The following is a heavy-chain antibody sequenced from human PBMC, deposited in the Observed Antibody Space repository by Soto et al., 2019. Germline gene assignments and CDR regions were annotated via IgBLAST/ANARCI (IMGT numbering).Heavy chain of an antibody. J-gene: IGHJ6*02. D-gene: IGHD2-2*01. CDR2: INHSGST. V-gene: IGHV4-34*01. Sequence: PWETLSLTCAVYGGSFSGYYWSWIRQPPGKGLEWIGEINHSGSTNYNPSLKSRVTIPVDTSKNQFSLKLSSVTAADTAVYYCASGYRPDIVVVPADNGRDVWGQGYTVT. CDR1: GGSFSGYY. CDR3: ASGYRPDIVVVPADNGRDV.